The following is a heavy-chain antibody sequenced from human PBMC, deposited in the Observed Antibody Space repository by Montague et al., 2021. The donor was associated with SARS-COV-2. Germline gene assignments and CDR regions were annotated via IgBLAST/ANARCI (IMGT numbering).Heavy chain of an antibody. V-gene: IGHV6-1*01. CDR2: TYFRSSFYN. Sequence: CAISGDSVSSSTVAWNWLRQSPSTGLEWLGRTYFRSSFYNDYALSVKSRLNIQPDSAKNQFSLQLTSVTPEDTAIYYCARQDTSGWLTFDYWGQGILVTVSS. CDR1: GDSVSSSTVA. J-gene: IGHJ4*02. CDR3: ARQDTSGWLTFDY. D-gene: IGHD6-19*01.